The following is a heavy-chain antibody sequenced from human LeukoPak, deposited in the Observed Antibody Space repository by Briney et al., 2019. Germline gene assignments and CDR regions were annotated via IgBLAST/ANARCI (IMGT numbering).Heavy chain of an antibody. V-gene: IGHV3-53*01. CDR1: GFAVSLYY. CDR3: ARGWVVATGGFDM. Sequence: GGSLRLSCAASGFAVSLYYMTWVRQAPGKGLEWVSVIYSGGPTYYADSVKGRFTISRDNSKNTVYLQMNSLRGEDTAVYFCARGWVVATGGFDMWGQGTMVTVSS. J-gene: IGHJ3*02. D-gene: IGHD2-8*02. CDR2: IYSGGPT.